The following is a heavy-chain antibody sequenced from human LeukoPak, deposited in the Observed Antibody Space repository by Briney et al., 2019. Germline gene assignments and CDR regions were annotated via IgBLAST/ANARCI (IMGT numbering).Heavy chain of an antibody. Sequence: SETLSLTCTVSGGSISSGSYYWSWIRQPAGKGLEWIGLIYTSGSTNYNPSLKSRVTISVDTSKNQFSLKLSSVTAADTAVYYCARVSSPPRGAFDIWGQGTMVTVSS. CDR1: GGSISSGSYY. J-gene: IGHJ3*02. CDR3: ARVSSPPRGAFDI. V-gene: IGHV4-61*02. CDR2: IYTSGST. D-gene: IGHD6-13*01.